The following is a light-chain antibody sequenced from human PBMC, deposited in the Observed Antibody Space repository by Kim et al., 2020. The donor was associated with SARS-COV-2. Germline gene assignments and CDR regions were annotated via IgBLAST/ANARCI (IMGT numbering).Light chain of an antibody. V-gene: IGKV3-20*01. CDR2: GIS. J-gene: IGKJ4*01. CDR1: QPVASSY. Sequence: TLSLSPGDKATLACKTSQPVASSYFAWFQQTPGQAPRLLIYGISTRATGIPDRFSGSGSGTDFTLTISRLETDDFAVYYCQQYGTSFGGGTRVEI. CDR3: QQYGTS.